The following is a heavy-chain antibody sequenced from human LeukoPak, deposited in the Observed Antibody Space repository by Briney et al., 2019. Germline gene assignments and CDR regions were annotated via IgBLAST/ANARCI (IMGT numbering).Heavy chain of an antibody. D-gene: IGHD6-19*01. CDR3: ARHQNRYSSVDY. V-gene: IGHV4-59*08. Sequence: SETLSLACTVSGGSISSYYWSWIRQPPGKGLEWIGYIYYSGSTNYNPSPKSRVTISIDTSKNQFSLKLSSVTAADTAVYYCARHQNRYSSVDYWGQGTLVTVSS. CDR2: IYYSGST. J-gene: IGHJ4*02. CDR1: GGSISSYY.